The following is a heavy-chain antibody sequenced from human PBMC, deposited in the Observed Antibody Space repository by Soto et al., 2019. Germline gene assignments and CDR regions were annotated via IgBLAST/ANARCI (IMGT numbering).Heavy chain of an antibody. CDR1: GNTFTRNK. V-gene: IGHV1-46*01. D-gene: IGHD3-9*01. CDR3: ARALNHDLWTDPYHFFGMDV. CDR2: INPLDGST. J-gene: IGHJ6*02. Sequence: ASVKVSCKVSGNTFTRNKIHWVRQAPGQGLEWMGMINPLDGSTTYAQTFRGRLIVTRDTSTTMVYMELSSLIFDEPAVYFCARALNHDLWTDPYHFFGMDVWGQGTTVTVS.